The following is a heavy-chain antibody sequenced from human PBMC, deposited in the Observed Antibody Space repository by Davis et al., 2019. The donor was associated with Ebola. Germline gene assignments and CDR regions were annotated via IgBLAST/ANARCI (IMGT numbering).Heavy chain of an antibody. D-gene: IGHD6-13*01. CDR1: GGSISNHY. CDR3: ARQRIMYSSSWYWFDP. J-gene: IGHJ5*02. Sequence: MPSETLSLTCTVSGGSISNHYWTWIRQPPGKGLEWIGYIYYSGSTNYNPSLKSRVTMSVDTSKNHFSLKLNSVTTADTAVYYCARQRIMYSSSWYWFDPWGQGTLVTVSS. V-gene: IGHV4-59*11. CDR2: IYYSGST.